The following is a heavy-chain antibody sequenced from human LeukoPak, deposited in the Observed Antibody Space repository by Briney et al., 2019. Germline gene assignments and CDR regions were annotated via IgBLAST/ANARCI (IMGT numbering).Heavy chain of an antibody. CDR3: ARDRYYYDSSGAWGYFDY. CDR2: IIPIFGTA. CDR1: GGTFSSYA. V-gene: IGHV1-69*13. D-gene: IGHD3-22*01. J-gene: IGHJ4*02. Sequence: SVKVSCKASGGTFSSYAISWVRQAPGQGLEWMGGIIPIFGTANYAQKFQGRVTITADESTSTAYMELSSLRSEDTAVYYCARDRYYYDSSGAWGYFDYWGQGTLVTVSS.